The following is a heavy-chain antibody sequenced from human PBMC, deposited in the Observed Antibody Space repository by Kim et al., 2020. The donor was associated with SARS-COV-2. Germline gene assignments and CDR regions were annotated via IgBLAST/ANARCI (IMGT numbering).Heavy chain of an antibody. CDR3: VRHGMSWTMQNWFDP. V-gene: IGHV5-51*01. CDR1: GYSFSSYW. D-gene: IGHD1-20*01. CDR2: INPDDSKT. J-gene: IGHJ5*02. Sequence: GESLKISCKGSGYSFSSYWIGWVRQMPGKGLEWMGIINPDDSKTKYSPSFQGQVTISADKSISTAFLQWSSLKASDTAMYYCVRHGMSWTMQNWFDPWGQGTLVTVSS.